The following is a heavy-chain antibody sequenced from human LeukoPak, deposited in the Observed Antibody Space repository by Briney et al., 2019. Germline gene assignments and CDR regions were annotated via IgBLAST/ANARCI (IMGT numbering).Heavy chain of an antibody. Sequence: SETLSLTCTVSGVSISSSNSYWGWLRQPPGKGLEWIGSIYYSGNTYYNASLKSQVSISIDTSKNQFSLRLTSVTAADTAVYYCARQAGSGLFILPGGQGTLVTVSS. J-gene: IGHJ4*02. V-gene: IGHV4-39*01. CDR1: GVSISSSNSY. CDR2: IYYSGNT. D-gene: IGHD3/OR15-3a*01. CDR3: ARQAGSGLFILP.